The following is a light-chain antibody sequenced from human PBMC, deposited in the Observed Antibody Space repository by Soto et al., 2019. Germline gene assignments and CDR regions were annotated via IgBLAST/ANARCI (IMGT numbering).Light chain of an antibody. J-gene: IGKJ5*01. CDR3: QQYGSSGT. CDR1: QSVSSSY. CDR2: DAS. V-gene: IGKV3-20*01. Sequence: EIVLTQSPGTLSLSPGERATLSCWASQSVSSSYLAWYQQKPGQAPRLLIYDASNRATGIPARFSGSGSGTDFTLTISRLEPEDFAVYYCQQYGSSGTFGQGTRLEIK.